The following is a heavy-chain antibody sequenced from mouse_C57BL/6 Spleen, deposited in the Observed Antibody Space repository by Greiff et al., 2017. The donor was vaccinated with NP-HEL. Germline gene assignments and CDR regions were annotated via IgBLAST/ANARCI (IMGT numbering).Heavy chain of an antibody. CDR2: IDPETGGT. CDR3: TRSTTVVATGGY. Sequence: VQLQQSGAELVRPGASVTLSCKASGYTFTDYEMHWVKQTPVHGLEWIGAIDPETGGTAYNQKFKGKAILTADKSSSTAYMELRSLTSEDSAVYYCTRSTTVVATGGYWGQGTTLTVSS. V-gene: IGHV1-15*01. CDR1: GYTFTDYE. D-gene: IGHD1-1*01. J-gene: IGHJ2*01.